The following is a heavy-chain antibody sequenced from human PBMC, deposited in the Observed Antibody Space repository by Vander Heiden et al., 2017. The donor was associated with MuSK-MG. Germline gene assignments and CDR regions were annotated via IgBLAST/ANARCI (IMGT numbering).Heavy chain of an antibody. V-gene: IGHV3-53*01. CDR2: IYSGGST. CDR1: GFTVSSNY. CDR3: AREDCSGGSCYLDY. J-gene: IGHJ4*02. D-gene: IGHD2-15*01. Sequence: EVQLVESGGGLIQPGGSLRLSCAASGFTVSSNYMSWARQAPGKGLEWFSVIYSGGSTYYADSVKGRFTISRDNSKNTLYLQMNSLRAEDTAVYYCAREDCSGGSCYLDYWGQGTLVTVSS.